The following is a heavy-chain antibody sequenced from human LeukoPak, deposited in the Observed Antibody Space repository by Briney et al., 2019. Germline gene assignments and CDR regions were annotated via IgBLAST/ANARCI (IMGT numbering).Heavy chain of an antibody. D-gene: IGHD6-13*01. CDR2: IYSGGST. J-gene: IGHJ6*03. CDR1: GFTVSSNY. CDR3: ARGDSSSLGYYYYYMDV. V-gene: IGHV3-53*01. Sequence: GGSLRLSCAASGFTVSSNYMSWVRQAPGKGLEWVSVIYSGGSTYYADSVKGRFTISRDNSKNTLYLQMNSLRAEDTAVYYCARGDSSSLGYYYYYMDVWGKGTTVTISS.